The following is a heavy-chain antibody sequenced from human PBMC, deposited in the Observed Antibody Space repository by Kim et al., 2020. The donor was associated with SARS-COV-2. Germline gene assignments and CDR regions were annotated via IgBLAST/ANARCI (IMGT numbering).Heavy chain of an antibody. CDR2: IWYDGSNK. V-gene: IGHV3-33*01. D-gene: IGHD6-19*01. Sequence: GGSLRLSCAASGFTFSSYGMHWVRQAPGKGLEWVAVIWYDGSNKYYADSVKGRFTISRDNSKNTLYLQMNSLRAEDTAVYYCARAGYSSGWYLGGYFDYWGQGTLVTVSS. CDR3: ARAGYSSGWYLGGYFDY. CDR1: GFTFSSYG. J-gene: IGHJ4*02.